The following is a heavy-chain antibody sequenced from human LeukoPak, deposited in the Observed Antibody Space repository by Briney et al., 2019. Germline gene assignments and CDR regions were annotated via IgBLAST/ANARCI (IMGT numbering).Heavy chain of an antibody. J-gene: IGHJ4*02. CDR2: IWYDGSNK. Sequence: GGSLRLSCAASGFTFSNYAMSWVRQAPGKGLEWVAVIWYDGSNKYYADSVKGRFTISRDNSKNTLYLQMNSLRAEDTAVYYCASTTTGVFDYWGQGTLVTVSS. V-gene: IGHV3-33*08. CDR3: ASTTTGVFDY. CDR1: GFTFSNYA. D-gene: IGHD1-1*01.